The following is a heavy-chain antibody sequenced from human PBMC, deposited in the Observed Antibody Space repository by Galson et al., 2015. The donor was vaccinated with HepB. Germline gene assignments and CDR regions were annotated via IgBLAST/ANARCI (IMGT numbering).Heavy chain of an antibody. D-gene: IGHD6-25*01. CDR1: GFTFSRYG. CDR2: IWNDGSNE. V-gene: IGHV3-33*01. J-gene: IGHJ3*02. Sequence: SLRLSCAASGFTFSRYGMHWVRQAPGKGLEWVAVIWNDGSNENYADSVKGRFIISRDNSKNTLYLQMNSLRAEDTAVYYCATDQGAAPFDIWGQGTMVTVSS. CDR3: ATDQGAAPFDI.